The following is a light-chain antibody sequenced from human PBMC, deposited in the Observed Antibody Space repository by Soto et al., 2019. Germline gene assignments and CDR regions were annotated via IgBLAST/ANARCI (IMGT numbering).Light chain of an antibody. CDR1: PSVSSSY. CDR3: QQYGSSPRT. CDR2: GAS. J-gene: IGKJ1*01. V-gene: IGKV3-20*01. Sequence: EIVLTQYPGTLSLSPGERATLSCRASPSVSSSYLAWYQQKPGQAPRLLIYGASSRATGIPDRFSGSGSGTYVTLTISRLEPEDFAVYYCQQYGSSPRTFGQGTKVEIK.